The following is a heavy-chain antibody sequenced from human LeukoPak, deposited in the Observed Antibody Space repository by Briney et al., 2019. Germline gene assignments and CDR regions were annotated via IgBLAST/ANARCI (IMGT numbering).Heavy chain of an antibody. CDR2: IYPDDSRT. J-gene: IGHJ4*02. CDR3: AGPGKYETLFDY. D-gene: IGHD2-2*01. CDR1: GYGFTKSW. Sequence: GESLKISCKGSGYGFTKSWIGWVRQMPGKGLEWLGIIYPDDSRTRYSPSFQGQVTMSVDKSISTAYMELSRLRSDDTAVYYCAGPGKYETLFDYWGQGTLVTVSS. V-gene: IGHV5-51*01.